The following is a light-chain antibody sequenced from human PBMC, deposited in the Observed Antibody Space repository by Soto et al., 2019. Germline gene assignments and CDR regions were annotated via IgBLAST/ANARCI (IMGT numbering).Light chain of an antibody. CDR2: GVS. Sequence: EIVLSQSPATLSLSPGERATLSCRASQSVSGYLAWYQQKPGQPPCLLFYGVSTRATGVPASFSGSGSETYFSLTISSLQIEDFALYYCQQSNNWPPLTFGGGTKVDIK. CDR1: QSVSGY. J-gene: IGKJ4*01. CDR3: QQSNNWPPLT. V-gene: IGKV3-15*01.